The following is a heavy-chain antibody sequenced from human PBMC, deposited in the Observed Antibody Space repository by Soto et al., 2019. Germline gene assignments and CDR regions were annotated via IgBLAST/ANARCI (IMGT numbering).Heavy chain of an antibody. Sequence: SETLSLTCTLSGASITSTTYFWAWIRKPPGKGLEWFGSIYYSGKTHYNPSLKSRVTISVDRSKNQFSLQMSSVTAADTAVYYCAKNLPRTGRFDYWGQGSLVTVSS. CDR3: AKNLPRTGRFDY. J-gene: IGHJ4*02. V-gene: IGHV4-39*01. CDR2: IYYSGKT. CDR1: GASITSTTYF.